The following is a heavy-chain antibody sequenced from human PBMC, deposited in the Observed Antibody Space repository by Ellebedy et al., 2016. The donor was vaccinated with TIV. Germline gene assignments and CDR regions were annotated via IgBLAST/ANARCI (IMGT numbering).Heavy chain of an antibody. J-gene: IGHJ5*02. V-gene: IGHV4-39*01. Sequence: SETLSLTXTVSGGSISSSTYYWSWIRQPPGKGLDWIGSFFYGGRTDYNPSLKSRVTISVDTSKNQFSLRLTSVTAADTAVYYCARRIGARPPASWGQGTLVTVSS. D-gene: IGHD3-16*01. CDR1: GGSISSSTYY. CDR2: FFYGGRT. CDR3: ARRIGARPPAS.